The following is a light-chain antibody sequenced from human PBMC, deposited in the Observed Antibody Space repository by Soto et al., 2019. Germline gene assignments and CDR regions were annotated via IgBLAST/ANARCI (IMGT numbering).Light chain of an antibody. CDR2: EVS. J-gene: IGLJ3*02. V-gene: IGLV2-14*01. CDR1: SSDGGGYNY. Sequence: QSVLTQPASVSGSPGQSITISCTGTSSDGGGYNYVSWYQQHPGKAPKLMIYEVSNRPSGVSNRFSGSKSGNTASLTISGLQAEDEADYYCSSYTSGSTWVFGGGTKLTVL. CDR3: SSYTSGSTWV.